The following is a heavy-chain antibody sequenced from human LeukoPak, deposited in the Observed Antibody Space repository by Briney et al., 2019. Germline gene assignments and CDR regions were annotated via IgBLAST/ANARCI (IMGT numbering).Heavy chain of an antibody. CDR2: ISGSGAFT. J-gene: IGHJ4*02. Sequence: PGGSLRLSCAASGFTFSSYAMSWVRQAPGKGLEWVSGISGSGAFTYYADSVRGRFTISRDNSKSTLSLQMNSLRAEDTAIYYCATYRQVLLPFESWGQGTLVTVSS. V-gene: IGHV3-23*01. CDR3: ATYRQVLLPFES. CDR1: GFTFSSYA. D-gene: IGHD2-8*02.